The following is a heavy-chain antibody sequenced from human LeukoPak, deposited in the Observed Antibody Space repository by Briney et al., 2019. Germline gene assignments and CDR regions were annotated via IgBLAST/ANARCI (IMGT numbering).Heavy chain of an antibody. J-gene: IGHJ5*02. CDR2: ISQSGTT. Sequence: SGTLSLTCAVSGGSIRSSNWWSWVRQPPGKGLEWIGEISQSGTTNYNPSLKSRVTISVDTSKNQFSLKLSSVTAADTAMYYCARGPRFGELLWHWFDPWGQGTLVTVSS. D-gene: IGHD3-10*01. CDR1: GGSIRSSNW. CDR3: ARGPRFGELLWHWFDP. V-gene: IGHV4-4*02.